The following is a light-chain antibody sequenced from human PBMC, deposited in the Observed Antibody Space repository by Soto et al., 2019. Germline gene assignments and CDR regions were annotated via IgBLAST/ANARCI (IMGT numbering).Light chain of an antibody. V-gene: IGKV1-9*01. CDR2: AAS. Sequence: IQLTQSPSSLSASVGDRVTITCRASQGISSYLAWYQQKPGKAPKLLIYAASTLQSGVPSRFSGSGSGTDFTLTISSLQPEDFATYYCQQLNSYPSFTFGPGTIVDIK. CDR3: QQLNSYPSFT. CDR1: QGISSY. J-gene: IGKJ3*01.